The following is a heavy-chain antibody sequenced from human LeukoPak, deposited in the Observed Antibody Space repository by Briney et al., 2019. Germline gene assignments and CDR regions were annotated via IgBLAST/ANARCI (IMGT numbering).Heavy chain of an antibody. CDR2: INPGAGNT. J-gene: IGHJ4*02. Sequence: ASVKVSCKASGYTFTSYFIHWVRQTPGQGLEWMGIINPGAGNTTYAQKFQGKVTMTRDTSTSTVYMELSSLRSEDTAVYYCARDLGSKKCFEYWGQGTLVTVSS. CDR3: ARDLGSKKCFEY. D-gene: IGHD1-26*01. V-gene: IGHV1-46*01. CDR1: GYTFTSYF.